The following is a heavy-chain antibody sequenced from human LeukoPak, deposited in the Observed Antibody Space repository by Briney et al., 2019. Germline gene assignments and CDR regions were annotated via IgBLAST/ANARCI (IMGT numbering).Heavy chain of an antibody. CDR1: GYTFTGYF. Sequence: ASVKVSCKASGYTFTGYFMHWVRQAPGQGLEWMGWINPNSGGTSYAQKFQGRVTMTRDTSISTAYMELSRLRSDDTAVYYCASSIVYCSSTSCYFNWGQGTLATVSS. CDR3: ASSIVYCSSTSCYFN. CDR2: INPNSGGT. J-gene: IGHJ4*02. V-gene: IGHV1-2*02. D-gene: IGHD2-2*01.